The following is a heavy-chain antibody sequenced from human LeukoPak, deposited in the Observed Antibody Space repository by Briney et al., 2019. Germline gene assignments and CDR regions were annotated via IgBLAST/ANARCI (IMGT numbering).Heavy chain of an antibody. J-gene: IGHJ4*02. D-gene: IGHD5-18*01. Sequence: SVKVSCKASGGTFSSYAINWVRQAPGQGLEWMGGIIPIFGTANYAQKFQGRVTITADESTSTAYMELSSLRSEDTAVYYCVRVGYSYGYSPWKYYFDYWGQGTLVTVSS. CDR1: GGTFSSYA. CDR2: IIPIFGTA. CDR3: VRVGYSYGYSPWKYYFDY. V-gene: IGHV1-69*13.